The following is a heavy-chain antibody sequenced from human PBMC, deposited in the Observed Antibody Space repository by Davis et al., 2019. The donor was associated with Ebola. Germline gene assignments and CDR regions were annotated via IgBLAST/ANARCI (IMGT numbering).Heavy chain of an antibody. CDR1: GFTFSSYG. V-gene: IGHV3-30*03. Sequence: GGSLRLSCAASGFTFSSYGMHWVRQAPGKGLEWVAVISYDGNSKYFTASVKGRFSISRDNSKNTLYLQVNSLRLEDTAVYFCARGRGYSYGYLDSWGQGTLVTVSS. J-gene: IGHJ4*02. CDR2: ISYDGNSK. CDR3: ARGRGYSYGYLDS. D-gene: IGHD5-18*01.